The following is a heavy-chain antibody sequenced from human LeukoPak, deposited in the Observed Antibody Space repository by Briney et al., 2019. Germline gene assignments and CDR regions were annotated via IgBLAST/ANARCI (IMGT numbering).Heavy chain of an antibody. V-gene: IGHV4-59*01. Sequence: SETLSLTCSVSDGSINSYYWNWIRRPPGKGLEWIGYIYYNGNTNYSPSLKSRVTMSVDTSKNLFSLKVSSVTAADTPVYYCARGRSNYYGMDVWGQGTTVTVS. CDR3: ARGRSNYYGMDV. CDR1: DGSINSYY. D-gene: IGHD1-26*01. J-gene: IGHJ6*02. CDR2: IYYNGNT.